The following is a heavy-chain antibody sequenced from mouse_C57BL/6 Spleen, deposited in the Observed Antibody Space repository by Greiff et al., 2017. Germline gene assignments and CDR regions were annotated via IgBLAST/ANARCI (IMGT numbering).Heavy chain of an antibody. CDR1: GYTFTSYW. V-gene: IGHV1-61*01. Sequence: QVQLKQPGAELVRPGSSVKLSCKASGYTFTSYWMDWVKQRPGQGLEWIGNIYPSDSETHYNQKFKDKATLTVDKSSSTAYMQLSSLTSEDSAVYYCARAYGSYAMDYWGQGTSVTVSS. CDR3: ARAYGSYAMDY. J-gene: IGHJ4*01. CDR2: IYPSDSET. D-gene: IGHD2-2*01.